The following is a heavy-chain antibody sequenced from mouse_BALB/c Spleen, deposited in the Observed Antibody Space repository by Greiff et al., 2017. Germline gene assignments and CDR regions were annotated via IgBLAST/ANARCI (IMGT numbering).Heavy chain of an antibody. V-gene: IGHV5-17*02. D-gene: IGHD1-1*02. J-gene: IGHJ4*01. Sequence: EVQVVESGGGLVQPGGSRKLSCAASGFTFSSFGMHWVRQAPEKGLEWVAYISSGSSTIYYADTVKGRFTISRDNPKNTLFLQMTSLRSEDTAMYYCARLGGSRAMDYWGQGTSVTVSS. CDR2: ISSGSSTI. CDR1: GFTFSSFG. CDR3: ARLGGSRAMDY.